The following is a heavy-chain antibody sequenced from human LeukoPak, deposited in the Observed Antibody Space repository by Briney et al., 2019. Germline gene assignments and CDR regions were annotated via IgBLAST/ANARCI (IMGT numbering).Heavy chain of an antibody. CDR3: AKQLGYCSDGSCYFPY. CDR2: ISNNGGYT. D-gene: IGHD2-15*01. V-gene: IGHV3-23*01. Sequence: GGSLRLSCAASGLTFSSSAMSWVRQAPGKGLEWVSAISNNGGYTYYADSVQGRFTISRDNSKSTLCLQMNSLRAKDTAVYYCAKQLGYCSDGSCYFPYWGQGTLVTVSS. J-gene: IGHJ4*02. CDR1: GLTFSSSA.